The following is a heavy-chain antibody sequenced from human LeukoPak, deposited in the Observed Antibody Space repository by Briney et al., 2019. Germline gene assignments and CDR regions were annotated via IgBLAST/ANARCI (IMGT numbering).Heavy chain of an antibody. D-gene: IGHD3-10*01. CDR3: ASTTPKYYYGSGSPPYYFDY. CDR1: GFTFSSYA. Sequence: GGSLRLSCAASGFTFSSYAMSWVRQAPGKGLEWVSAISGSGGSTYYADSVKGRFTISRDNSKNTLYLQMNSLRAEDTAVYYCASTTPKYYYGSGSPPYYFDYWGQGTLVTVSS. J-gene: IGHJ4*02. V-gene: IGHV3-23*01. CDR2: ISGSGGST.